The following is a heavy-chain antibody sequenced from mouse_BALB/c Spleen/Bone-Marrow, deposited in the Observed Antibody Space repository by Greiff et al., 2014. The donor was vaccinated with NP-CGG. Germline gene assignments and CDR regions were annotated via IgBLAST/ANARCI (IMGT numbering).Heavy chain of an antibody. CDR1: GYTFTNYW. D-gene: IGHD1-1*01. V-gene: IGHV1-69*02. Sequence: QVQLQQSGAEVVKPGASVKVSCKASGYTFTNYWMQWVKQRPGQGLEWIGEIEPSDSYTNYNQDFKGKATLTVDKSSSTAHMQLSSLTSEDSAVYYCARGRTTVVPDYWGQGTSLTVSS. CDR3: ARGRTTVVPDY. CDR2: IEPSDSYT. J-gene: IGHJ2*02.